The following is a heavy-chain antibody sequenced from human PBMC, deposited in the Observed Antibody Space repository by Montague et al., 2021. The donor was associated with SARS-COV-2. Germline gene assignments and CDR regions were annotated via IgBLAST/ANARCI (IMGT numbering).Heavy chain of an antibody. CDR1: GFTFSSYS. D-gene: IGHD6-19*01. Sequence: SLRLSCAASGFTFSSYSMNWVRQAPGKGLEWVSYISSSSNPIYYADSVQGRFTISRDNAKNSLYLQVNSLRAEDTAVYYCARDRGGSVSSGPYYYGMDVWGQGTTVTVSS. CDR2: ISSSSNPI. V-gene: IGHV3-48*04. CDR3: ARDRGGSVSSGPYYYGMDV. J-gene: IGHJ6*02.